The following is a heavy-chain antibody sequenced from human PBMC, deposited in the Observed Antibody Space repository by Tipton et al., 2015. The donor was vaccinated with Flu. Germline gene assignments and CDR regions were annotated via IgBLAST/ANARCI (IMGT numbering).Heavy chain of an antibody. Sequence: TLSLTCAVNGGTFSGSFWSWIRQPPGKGLERNGEINYSGSTNYNPSLKSRVTISSDTSKNQFSLKLDPVTAADTAVYFCARGLGKLHCTGGSCNRPRSHFDSRGQVTLVTVSS. CDR2: INYSGST. CDR3: ARGLGKLHCTGGSCNRPRSHFDS. D-gene: IGHD2-15*01. V-gene: IGHV4-34*01. J-gene: IGHJ4*02. CDR1: GGTFSGSF.